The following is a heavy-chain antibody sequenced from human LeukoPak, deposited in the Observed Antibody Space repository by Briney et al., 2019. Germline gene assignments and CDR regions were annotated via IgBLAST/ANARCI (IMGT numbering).Heavy chain of an antibody. CDR1: GYTFTGYY. J-gene: IGHJ4*02. CDR3: ARVRGDSSWYGLDY. Sequence: ASVKVSCKTSGYTFTGYYIHWVRQAPGQGLEWMGWINPDSGGTNYAQKFLGRVTMTRDTSISAGYMELSGLRPDDTAVFYCARVRGDSSWYGLDYWGQGTLVSVSS. V-gene: IGHV1-2*02. CDR2: INPDSGGT. D-gene: IGHD6-13*01.